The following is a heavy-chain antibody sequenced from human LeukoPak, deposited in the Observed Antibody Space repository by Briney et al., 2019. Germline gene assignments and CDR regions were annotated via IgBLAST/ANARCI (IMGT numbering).Heavy chain of an antibody. J-gene: IGHJ4*02. V-gene: IGHV4-4*07. Sequence: SETLSLTCTVSGGSISNYYWSWIRQPAGKGLEWVGRIYSSGSTNYNPSLKSRVTMSVDTSKNQFSLKLSSVTAADTAVYYCARDFWSGRNDYWGQGTLVTVSS. CDR1: GGSISNYY. CDR3: ARDFWSGRNDY. CDR2: IYSSGST. D-gene: IGHD3-3*01.